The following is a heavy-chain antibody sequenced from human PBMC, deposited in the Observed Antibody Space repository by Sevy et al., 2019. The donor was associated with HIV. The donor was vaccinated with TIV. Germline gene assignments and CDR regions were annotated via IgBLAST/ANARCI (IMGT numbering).Heavy chain of an antibody. CDR3: SRDRYGSQSYAADH. D-gene: IGHD3-10*01. CDR2: IRSKLYGGTT. V-gene: IGHV3-49*03. J-gene: IGHJ5*02. CDR1: GFSFDNYV. Sequence: GGSLRLSCSASGFSFDNYVMNWFRQAPGKGLEWVGFIRSKLYGGTTEYAASVEGRFTISRDDSKSIAYLQMNSLKTEDSGVYHCSRDRYGSQSYAADHWGQGTLVTVSS.